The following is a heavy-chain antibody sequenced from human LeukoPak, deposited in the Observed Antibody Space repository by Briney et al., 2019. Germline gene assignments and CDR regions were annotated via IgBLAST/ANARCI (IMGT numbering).Heavy chain of an antibody. CDR3: ARDLPNYYDSSGQYWYFDL. J-gene: IGHJ2*01. CDR2: INAGNGDT. D-gene: IGHD3-22*01. CDR1: GYTFAKHA. Sequence: ASVKVSCKASGYTFAKHAIHWVRQAPGQRLEWMGWINAGNGDTRYSQKFQGGVTITRDTSARTAYLELSSLRSEDTAVYYCARDLPNYYDSSGQYWYFDLWGRGTLVTVS. V-gene: IGHV1-3*01.